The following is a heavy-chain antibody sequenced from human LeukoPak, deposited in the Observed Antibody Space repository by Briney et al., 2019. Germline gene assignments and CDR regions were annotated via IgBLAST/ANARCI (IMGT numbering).Heavy chain of an antibody. CDR1: GFTFSSYA. CDR3: AKEAGYCSTTTCYVDY. J-gene: IGHJ4*02. V-gene: IGHV3-23*01. Sequence: PGGSLRLSCAASGFTFSSYAMSWVRQAPGKGLEWVSGISRSGGSTYYADSVKGRFTISRDNSKNTLYLQMNSLRAEDTAVYYCAKEAGYCSTTTCYVDYWGQGILVTVSS. D-gene: IGHD2-2*03. CDR2: ISRSGGST.